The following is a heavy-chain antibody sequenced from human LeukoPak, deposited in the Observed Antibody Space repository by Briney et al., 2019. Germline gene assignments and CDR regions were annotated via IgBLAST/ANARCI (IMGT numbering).Heavy chain of an antibody. V-gene: IGHV3-21*01. CDR3: ASVYYYDSSGYLGY. Sequence: GGSLRLSCAASGFIFSNYWMTWVRQAPGKGLEWVSSISSSSSYIYYADSVRGRFTISRDNAKNSLYLQMNSLRAEDTAVYCRASVYYYDSSGYLGYWGQGTLVTVSS. CDR2: ISSSSSYI. D-gene: IGHD3-22*01. CDR1: GFIFSNYW. J-gene: IGHJ4*02.